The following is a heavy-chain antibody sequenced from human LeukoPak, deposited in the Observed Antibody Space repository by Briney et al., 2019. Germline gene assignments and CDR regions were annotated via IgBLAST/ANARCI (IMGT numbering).Heavy chain of an antibody. CDR1: GGSISGYY. V-gene: IGHV4-4*07. CDR3: VRGGSAAAAVFDY. J-gene: IGHJ4*02. D-gene: IGHD6-13*01. CDR2: IHTRGKT. Sequence: PSETLSLTCTASGGSISGYYWSWIRQPAGEGLEWIGHIHTRGKTNYNLSLKSRVSMSVDTSKNQFSLKLTSVTAADTAVYYCVRGGSAAAAVFDYWGQGTLVTVSS.